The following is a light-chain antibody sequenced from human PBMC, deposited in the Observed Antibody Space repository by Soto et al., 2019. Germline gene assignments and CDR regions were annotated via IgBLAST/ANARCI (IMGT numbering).Light chain of an antibody. J-gene: IGLJ1*01. Sequence: QSALTQPRSVSGSPGQSATISCTGTANDVGGHNYVSWYRQHPGEAPKLLIYDVTERPSGVPDRFSGSKSGNTASLTISGLQTEDEADYYCYSYAGTYTFVFGTGTKVTVL. CDR3: YSYAGTYTFV. V-gene: IGLV2-11*01. CDR2: DVT. CDR1: ANDVGGHNY.